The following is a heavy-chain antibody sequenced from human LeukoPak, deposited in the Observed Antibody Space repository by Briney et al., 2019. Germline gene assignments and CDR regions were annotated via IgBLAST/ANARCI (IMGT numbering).Heavy chain of an antibody. CDR3: ARGGLAAAGMVDWFDP. V-gene: IGHV1-2*04. D-gene: IGHD6-13*01. CDR2: INPNSGGT. Sequence: WASVNVSCKASGYTFTVYYMHWVRQAPGQGLEWMGWINPNSGGTNYAQKFQGWVTMTRDTSISTAYMELSRLRSDDTAVYYCARGGLAAAGMVDWFDPWGQGTLVTVSS. J-gene: IGHJ5*02. CDR1: GYTFTVYY.